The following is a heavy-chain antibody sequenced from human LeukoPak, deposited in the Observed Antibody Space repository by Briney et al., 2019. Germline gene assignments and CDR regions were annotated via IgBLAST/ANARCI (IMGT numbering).Heavy chain of an antibody. D-gene: IGHD5-18*01. J-gene: IGHJ4*02. CDR2: ISSSSSYI. CDR3: ATLHTLDIDY. Sequence: PGGSLRLSCAASGFTFSSYAMGWVRQAPGKGLEWVSSISSSSSYIYYADSVKGRFTISRDNAKNSLYLQMNSLRAEDTAVYYCATLHTLDIDYWGQGTLVTVSS. V-gene: IGHV3-21*01. CDR1: GFTFSSYA.